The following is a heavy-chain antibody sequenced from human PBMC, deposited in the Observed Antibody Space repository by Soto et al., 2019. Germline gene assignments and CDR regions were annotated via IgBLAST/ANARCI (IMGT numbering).Heavy chain of an antibody. CDR1: GYTFTSYA. Sequence: ASVKVSCKASGYTFTSYAMHWVRQAPGQRLEWMGWINAGNGNTKYSQKFQGRVTITRDTSASTAYMELSSLRSEDTAVYYCARSVLRYFDWLSFDYWGQGTLVTVSS. D-gene: IGHD3-9*01. J-gene: IGHJ4*02. CDR2: INAGNGNT. CDR3: ARSVLRYFDWLSFDY. V-gene: IGHV1-3*01.